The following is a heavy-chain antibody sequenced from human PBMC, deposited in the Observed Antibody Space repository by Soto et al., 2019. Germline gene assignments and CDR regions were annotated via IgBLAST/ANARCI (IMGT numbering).Heavy chain of an antibody. V-gene: IGHV3-23*01. CDR3: AKPFMITSARFDY. CDR1: GFTISSYA. Sequence: PGGSLRLSCAASGFTISSYAMSWVRQAPGKGLEWVSAISGSGGSTYYADSVKGRFTISRDNSKNTLYLQMNSLRAEDTAVYYCAKPFMITSARFDYWGQGTLVTVSS. D-gene: IGHD3-16*01. CDR2: ISGSGGST. J-gene: IGHJ4*02.